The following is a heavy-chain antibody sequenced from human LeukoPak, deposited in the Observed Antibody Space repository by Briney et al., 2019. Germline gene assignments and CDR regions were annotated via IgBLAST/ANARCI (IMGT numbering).Heavy chain of an antibody. Sequence: SETLSLTCTVSGGSISSGGYYWSWIRQHPGKGLEWIGYIYYSGSTYYNPSLKSRVTISVDTPKNQFSLKLSSVTAADTAVYYCARGPTIFGDYYYYYGMDVWGQGTTVTVSS. CDR2: IYYSGST. V-gene: IGHV4-31*03. CDR3: ARGPTIFGDYYYYYGMDV. J-gene: IGHJ6*02. CDR1: GGSISSGGYY. D-gene: IGHD3-3*01.